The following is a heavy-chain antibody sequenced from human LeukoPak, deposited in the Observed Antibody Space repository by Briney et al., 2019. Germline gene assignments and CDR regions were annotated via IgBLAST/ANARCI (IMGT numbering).Heavy chain of an antibody. CDR2: IIPIFGTP. CDR1: GGTFSSYA. Sequence: SVTVSCTASGGTFSSYATSWVRQDPGQGLEWMGGIIPIFGTPNYPQKFQVRVTITADESTSTAYMELSSLRSEDTAVNYCARDYGDYVGYYFDYWGQGTLVTVSS. V-gene: IGHV1-69*13. CDR3: ARDYGDYVGYYFDY. D-gene: IGHD4-17*01. J-gene: IGHJ4*02.